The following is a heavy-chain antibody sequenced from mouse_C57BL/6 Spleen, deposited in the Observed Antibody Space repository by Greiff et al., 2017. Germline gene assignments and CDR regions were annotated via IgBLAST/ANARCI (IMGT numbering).Heavy chain of an antibody. D-gene: IGHD2-5*01. Sequence: VQLQQSGPELVKPGASVKMSCTASGYTFTDYNMHWVKQSHGKSLEWIGYINPNNGGTSYNQKFKGKATLTVNKSSSTAYMELRSLTSEDSAVYYCARPDYSNYGWYFDVWGTGTTVTVSS. CDR3: ARPDYSNYGWYFDV. J-gene: IGHJ1*03. CDR1: GYTFTDYN. CDR2: INPNNGGT. V-gene: IGHV1-22*01.